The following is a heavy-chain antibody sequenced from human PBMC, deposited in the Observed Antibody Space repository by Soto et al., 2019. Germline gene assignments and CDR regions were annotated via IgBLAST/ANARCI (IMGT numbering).Heavy chain of an antibody. CDR2: IYYGGST. J-gene: IGHJ4*02. V-gene: IGHV4-59*01. CDR3: ARGIIAGPY. Sequence: SETLSLTCTVSGGSISSYYWSWIRQPPGKGLEWIGYIYYGGSTNYNPSLKSRVTISVDTSKNQFSLKLSSVTAADTAVYYCARGIIAGPYWGQGTLVTV. CDR1: GGSISSYY. D-gene: IGHD6-13*01.